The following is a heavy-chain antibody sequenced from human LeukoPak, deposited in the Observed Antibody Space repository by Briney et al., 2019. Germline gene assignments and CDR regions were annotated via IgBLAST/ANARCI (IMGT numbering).Heavy chain of an antibody. CDR2: LSGSASST. V-gene: IGHV3-23*01. CDR1: GFTFTTHA. D-gene: IGHD2-15*01. J-gene: IGHJ4*02. CDR3: AKDALPHTYSYYFDF. Sequence: GGSLRLSCTDSGFTFTTHAMHWVRQAPGKGLEWVSGLSGSASSTYYADSVKGRFTISRDNSKSTLYLQMNSLRAEDTAVYYCAKDALPHTYSYYFDFWGQGTLVTVSS.